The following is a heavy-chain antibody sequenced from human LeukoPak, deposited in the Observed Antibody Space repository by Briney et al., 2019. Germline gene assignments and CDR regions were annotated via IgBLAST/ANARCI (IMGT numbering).Heavy chain of an antibody. V-gene: IGHV1-18*01. D-gene: IGHD3-16*02. CDR2: ISAYNGNT. Sequence: ASVKVSCKASGYTFTSYGISWVRQAPGQGLEWMGWISAYNGNTNYAQKLQGRVTMTTDTSTSTAYMELRSLRSGDTAVYYCARDESLEQAVVGMDVWGQGTTVTVSS. CDR1: GYTFTSYG. J-gene: IGHJ6*02. CDR3: ARDESLEQAVVGMDV.